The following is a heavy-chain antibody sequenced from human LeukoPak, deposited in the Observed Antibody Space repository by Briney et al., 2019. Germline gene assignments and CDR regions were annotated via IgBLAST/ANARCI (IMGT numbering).Heavy chain of an antibody. D-gene: IGHD5-24*01. CDR3: ARRRDGYNAGFDY. CDR2: IYYSGST. CDR1: GGSISSYY. V-gene: IGHV4-59*01. Sequence: SETLSLTCTVSGGSISSYYWSWIRQPPGKGLQWIGYIYYSGSTNYNPSLKSRVTISVDTSENQFSLKLSSVTAADTAVYYCARRRDGYNAGFDYWGQGTLVTVSS. J-gene: IGHJ4*02.